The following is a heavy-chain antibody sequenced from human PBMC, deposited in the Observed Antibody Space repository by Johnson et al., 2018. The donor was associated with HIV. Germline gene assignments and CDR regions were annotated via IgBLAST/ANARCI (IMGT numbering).Heavy chain of an antibody. CDR1: GFTFSSYA. CDR2: ISYDGSNK. V-gene: IGHV3-30-3*01. D-gene: IGHD3-22*01. Sequence: QVQLVESGGGVVQPGRSLRLSCAASGFTFSSYAMHWVRQAPGKGLEWVAVISYDGSNKYYADSVKGRFTIHNDNSKNTLYLQMNSLRAEDTAVYYCARSRAAYYYDSSGYYSAFDIWGQGTMVTVSS. J-gene: IGHJ3*02. CDR3: ARSRAAYYYDSSGYYSAFDI.